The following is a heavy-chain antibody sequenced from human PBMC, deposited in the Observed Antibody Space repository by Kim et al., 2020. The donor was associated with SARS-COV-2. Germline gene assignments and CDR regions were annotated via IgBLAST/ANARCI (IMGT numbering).Heavy chain of an antibody. CDR2: IYSGGST. CDR3: ARSCSSTSCYYYYYYMDV. D-gene: IGHD2-2*01. J-gene: IGHJ6*03. Sequence: GGSLRLSCAASGFTVSSNYMSWVRQAPGKGLEWVSVIYSGGSTYYADSVKGRFTISRDNSKNTLYLQMNSLRAEDTAVYYCARSCSSTSCYYYYYYMDVWGKGTTVTVSS. CDR1: GFTVSSNY. V-gene: IGHV3-66*01.